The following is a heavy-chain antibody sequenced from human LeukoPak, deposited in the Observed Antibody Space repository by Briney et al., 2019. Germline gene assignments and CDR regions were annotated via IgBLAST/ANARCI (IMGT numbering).Heavy chain of an antibody. CDR1: GGSISSGSYY. J-gene: IGHJ4*02. V-gene: IGHV4-61*02. Sequence: SETLSLTCTVSGGSISSGSYYWSWIRQPAGKGLEWIGRIYTSGSTNYNPSLKSRVTVSVDTSKNQFSLKLNSVTTADTDVYYCVGAGRRYYDSSGYYFDYWGQGTLVTVSS. CDR3: VGAGRRYYDSSGYYFDY. CDR2: IYTSGST. D-gene: IGHD3-22*01.